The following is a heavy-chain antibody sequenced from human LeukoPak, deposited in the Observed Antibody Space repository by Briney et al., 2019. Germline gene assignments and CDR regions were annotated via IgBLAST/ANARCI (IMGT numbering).Heavy chain of an antibody. Sequence: PGGSLRLSCAASGFTFSSYEMNWVRQPPGKGLEWIGQIYHSGSTNYNPSLKSRVTISLDKSKNQFSLELTSVTAADTAVYYCARSFRYSGYDYYFDPWGQGTLVTVSS. V-gene: IGHV4-4*02. CDR1: GFTFSSYE. CDR3: ARSFRYSGYDYYFDP. D-gene: IGHD5-12*01. CDR2: IYHSGST. J-gene: IGHJ5*02.